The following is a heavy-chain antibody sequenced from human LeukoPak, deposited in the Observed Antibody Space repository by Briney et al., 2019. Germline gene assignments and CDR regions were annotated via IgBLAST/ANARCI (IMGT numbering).Heavy chain of an antibody. V-gene: IGHV3-23*01. J-gene: IGHJ4*02. CDR2: IGGSGGST. CDR3: AKVETAAAATLRGFDY. CDR1: GFTFSSYA. D-gene: IGHD6-13*01. Sequence: GGSLRLSCAACGFTFSSYAMSWVRQAPGKGLEWVSSIGGSGGSTYYADSVKGRFTISRDNSKNTLYLQMNSLRAEDTAVYYCAKVETAAAATLRGFDYWGQGTLVTVSS.